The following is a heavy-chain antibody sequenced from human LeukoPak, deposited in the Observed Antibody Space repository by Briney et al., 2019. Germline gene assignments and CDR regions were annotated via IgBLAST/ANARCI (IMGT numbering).Heavy chain of an antibody. J-gene: IGHJ4*02. D-gene: IGHD6-19*01. CDR1: GFTFVNYA. CDR2: ISRNGAHP. CDR3: TTPGDSGWYNH. Sequence: GGSLRLSCAASGFTFVNYAMSWVRQAPGKGLEWVSVISRNGAHPYYIDSVRDRFTVSRDNSKNIMYLQMNSLRAEDAALYYCTTPGDSGWYNHWGQGTLVTVSS. V-gene: IGHV3-23*01.